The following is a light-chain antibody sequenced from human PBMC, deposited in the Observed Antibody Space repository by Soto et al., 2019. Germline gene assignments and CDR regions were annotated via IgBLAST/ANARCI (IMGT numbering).Light chain of an antibody. Sequence: EIVLTQSPGTLSASPGGGATLSCRARQSVSNNYLAWYQQKPRQATRLIIYGASNRATGIPDRFSGSGSGTDFTLTISRLEPEDFAVYYCQQRSNWHPITFGQGTRLEI. V-gene: IGKV3D-20*02. CDR2: GAS. CDR1: QSVSNNY. J-gene: IGKJ5*01. CDR3: QQRSNWHPIT.